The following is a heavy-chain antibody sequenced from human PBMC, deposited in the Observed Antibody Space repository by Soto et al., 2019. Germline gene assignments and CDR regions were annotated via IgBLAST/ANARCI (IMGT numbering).Heavy chain of an antibody. J-gene: IGHJ5*02. D-gene: IGHD3-10*01. Sequence: VQLVESGGGLVKPGGSLRLSCAASGFTFSTYNMNWVRQAPGKGLEWVSSIPSGTSYIFYADSVKGRFTISRDNAKNSLYLQMNSLRAEDTAVYYCARDFGGILRFGESWGQGTLVTVSS. V-gene: IGHV3-21*01. CDR2: IPSGTSYI. CDR1: GFTFSTYN. CDR3: ARDFGGILRFGES.